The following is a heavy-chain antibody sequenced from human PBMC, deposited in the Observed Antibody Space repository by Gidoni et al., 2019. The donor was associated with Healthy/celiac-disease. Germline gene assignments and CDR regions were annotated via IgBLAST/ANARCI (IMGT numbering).Heavy chain of an antibody. CDR1: GFTFSSYA. J-gene: IGHJ3*02. V-gene: IGHV3-30-3*01. CDR2: LSYDGSNK. Sequence: QVQLVESGGGVVQPGRSLRLSCAASGFTFSSYAMHWVRQAPGKWLEWVAVLSYDGSNKYYADSVKGRFTISRDNSKNTLYLQMNSLRAEDTAVYYCARDRAATVTYDAFDIWGQGTMVTVSS. D-gene: IGHD4-17*01. CDR3: ARDRAATVTYDAFDI.